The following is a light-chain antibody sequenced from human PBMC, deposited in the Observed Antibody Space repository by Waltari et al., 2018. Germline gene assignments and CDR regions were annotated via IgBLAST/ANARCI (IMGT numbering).Light chain of an antibody. J-gene: IGKJ4*01. CDR2: GAS. CDR1: QNVYSN. Sequence: ETVMTQSPATLSVSPGERATLSCRTSQNVYSNLAWYQQKPGQAPRVLIYGASTRETGTPDRFTGSGSGTKFTLTISSLQSEDFAVYYCQQYSNWPLTFGGGTKVEIK. CDR3: QQYSNWPLT. V-gene: IGKV3-15*01.